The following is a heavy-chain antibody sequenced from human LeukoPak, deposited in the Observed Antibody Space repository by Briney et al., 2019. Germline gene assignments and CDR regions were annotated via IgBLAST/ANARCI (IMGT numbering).Heavy chain of an antibody. CDR2: IYYSGST. Sequence: NPSETLSLTCTVSGGSISSGDYYWTWIRQPPGKGLEWIGYIYYSGSTSYNPSLKSRLTLSVDTSRNHFSLRLTSVTAADTAVYYCARWYYYGSGRRQFDYWGQGTLVTVSS. J-gene: IGHJ4*02. D-gene: IGHD3-10*01. CDR3: ARWYYYGSGRRQFDY. CDR1: GGSISSGDYY. V-gene: IGHV4-30-4*01.